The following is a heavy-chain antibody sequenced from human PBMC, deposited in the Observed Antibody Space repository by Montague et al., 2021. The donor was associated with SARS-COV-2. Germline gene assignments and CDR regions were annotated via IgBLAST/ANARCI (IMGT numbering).Heavy chain of an antibody. CDR2: FYYSGGS. CDR3: ARDRGDIYGGNSAWFDP. J-gene: IGHJ5*02. Sequence: SETLSLTCTVSGASISTGSDYWTWIRQRPGRELEWIGNFYYSGGSTYNPSLKSRVTISADTSKNLFSLTLKSVTASDTAVYYCARDRGDIYGGNSAWFDPWGQGTLVTVSS. CDR1: GASISTGSDY. V-gene: IGHV4-61*03. D-gene: IGHD4-23*01.